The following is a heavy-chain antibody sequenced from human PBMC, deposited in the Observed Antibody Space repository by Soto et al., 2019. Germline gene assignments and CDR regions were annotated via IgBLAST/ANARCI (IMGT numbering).Heavy chain of an antibody. D-gene: IGHD6-19*01. J-gene: IGHJ1*01. CDR1: GFTFSSYS. V-gene: IGHV3-21*01. CDR3: ARCRTTDLETLVQWRGTAEYTQH. CDR2: ISSSSSYI. Sequence: GGSLRLSCAASGFTFSSYSMNWVRQAPGKGLEWVSSISSSSSYIYYADSVKGRFTISRDNAKNSLYLQMNSLRAEDTAVYYCARCRTTDLETLVQWRGTAEYTQHWGQGTLVTVSS.